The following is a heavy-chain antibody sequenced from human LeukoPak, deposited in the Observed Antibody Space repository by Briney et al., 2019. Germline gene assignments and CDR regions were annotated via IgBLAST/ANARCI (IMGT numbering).Heavy chain of an antibody. CDR3: AYSSLSR. Sequence: GGSLRLSCAASGFTISSYGMHWVRQAPGKGLEGVAFIHSDGINKYYPDSVKGRFTISRDNSKNTLYLQMNSLRAEDTAVYYCAYSSLSRWGEATLVTVSS. D-gene: IGHD6-19*01. CDR1: GFTISSYG. V-gene: IGHV3-30*02. J-gene: IGHJ4*02. CDR2: IHSDGINK.